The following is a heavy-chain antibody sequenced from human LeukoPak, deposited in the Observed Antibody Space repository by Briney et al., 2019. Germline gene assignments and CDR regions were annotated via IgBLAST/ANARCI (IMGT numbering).Heavy chain of an antibody. J-gene: IGHJ5*02. CDR1: GFTFISYA. CDR3: IREGLYYGFDWGNYPPWILDH. V-gene: IGHV3-74*01. CDR2: ISSDGSDT. Sequence: PAGSLRLSCAASGFTFISYAMHWVRQAPGEGLVWVSRISSDGSDTRYADSVKGRITISRDNAKNTLYLQMNSLRVGDTAVYYCIREGLYYGFDWGNYPPWILDHWGQGTLVTVSS. D-gene: IGHD3-16*01.